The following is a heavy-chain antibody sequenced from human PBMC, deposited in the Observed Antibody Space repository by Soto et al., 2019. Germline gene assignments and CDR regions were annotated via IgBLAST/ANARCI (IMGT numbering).Heavy chain of an antibody. Sequence: QVKLQQWGAGLLKPSETLSLTCAVYGGSFSGYYWSWIRQPPGKGLEWIGEINHSGSTNYNPSLTSRVARSVDTSKNQFSLKMSSVTAADTAVYYCARGPYIAAAQSEGEHYWGQGTLVTVSS. CDR3: ARGPYIAAAQSEGEHY. CDR1: GGSFSGYY. V-gene: IGHV4-34*01. D-gene: IGHD6-13*01. J-gene: IGHJ4*02. CDR2: INHSGST.